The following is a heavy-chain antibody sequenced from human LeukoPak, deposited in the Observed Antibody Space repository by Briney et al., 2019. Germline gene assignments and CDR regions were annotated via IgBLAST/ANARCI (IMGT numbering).Heavy chain of an antibody. D-gene: IGHD6-13*01. CDR3: AKDYSNIPAPANALFDY. CDR1: GFTFSSYA. J-gene: IGHJ4*02. Sequence: GGSLRLSCAASGFTFSSYAMSWVRQAPGKGLEWVSGITGNGDTTFYADSVKGRFTISRDNSENTLYLQMNSLRPEDTALYYCAKDYSNIPAPANALFDYWGQGTLVTVSS. V-gene: IGHV3-23*01. CDR2: ITGNGDTT.